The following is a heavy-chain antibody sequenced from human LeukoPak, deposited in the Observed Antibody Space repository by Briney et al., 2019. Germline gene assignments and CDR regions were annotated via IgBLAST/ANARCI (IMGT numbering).Heavy chain of an antibody. V-gene: IGHV3-21*01. CDR1: GFTFSSYS. CDR3: ARGGYCSSTSCHLLNY. J-gene: IGHJ4*02. CDR2: ISSSSSYI. D-gene: IGHD2-2*01. Sequence: GGSLRLSCAASGFTFSSYSMNWVRQAPGKGLEWVSSISSSSSYIYYADSVKGRFTISRDNAKNSLYLQMNSLRAEDTAVYYCARGGYCSSTSCHLLNYWGQGALVTVSS.